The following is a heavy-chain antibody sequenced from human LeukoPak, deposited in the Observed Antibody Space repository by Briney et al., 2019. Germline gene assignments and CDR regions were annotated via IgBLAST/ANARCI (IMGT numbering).Heavy chain of an antibody. Sequence: PGGSLRLSCAASGFTFSSYSMNWVRQAPGKGLEWVSYISSSSSTIYYADSVKGRFTISRDNAKNSLYLQMNSLRAEDTAVYYCAREYDFWSGRYYYYGMDVWGQGTTITVSS. J-gene: IGHJ6*02. V-gene: IGHV3-48*01. CDR1: GFTFSSYS. D-gene: IGHD3-3*01. CDR2: ISSSSSTI. CDR3: AREYDFWSGRYYYYGMDV.